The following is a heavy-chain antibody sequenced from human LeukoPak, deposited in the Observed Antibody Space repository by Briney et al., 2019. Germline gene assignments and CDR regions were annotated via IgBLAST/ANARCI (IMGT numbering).Heavy chain of an antibody. Sequence: GASVKVSCKASGYTFTSYGISWVRQAPGQGLEWMGWISAYNGNTNYAQKLQGRVTMTTDTSTSTAYMELRSLRSDDTAVYYCARSNQGSDIVLMVYARETAYYFDYWGQGTLVTVSS. CDR2: ISAYNGNT. V-gene: IGHV1-18*01. CDR3: ARSNQGSDIVLMVYARETAYYFDY. J-gene: IGHJ4*02. D-gene: IGHD2-8*01. CDR1: GYTFTSYG.